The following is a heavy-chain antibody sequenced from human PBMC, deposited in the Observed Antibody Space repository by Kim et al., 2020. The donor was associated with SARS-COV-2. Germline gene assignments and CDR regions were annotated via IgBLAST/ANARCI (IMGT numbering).Heavy chain of an antibody. J-gene: IGHJ4*02. V-gene: IGHV4-30-4*01. CDR2: IYYTGSS. D-gene: IGHD2-21*02. CDR3: ARGPPIGGGDCYSH. Sequence: SETLSLTCTVSGGSISSGDYYWSWIRQPPGKGLEWIGYIYYTGSSHYNPSLNSRVTISIDTFKNQFSLKVSSVTAADTAVYYCARGPPIGGGDCYSHWGQGALGTVSP. CDR1: GGSISSGDYY.